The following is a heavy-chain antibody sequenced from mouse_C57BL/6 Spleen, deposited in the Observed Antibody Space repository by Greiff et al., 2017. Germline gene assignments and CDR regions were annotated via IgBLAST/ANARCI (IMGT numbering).Heavy chain of an antibody. CDR1: GFNIKDDY. CDR3: TTLSPHYYGSSPFAY. Sequence: EVQRVESGAELVRPGASVKLSCTASGFNIKDDYMHWVKQRPEQGLEWIGWIDPENGDTEYASKFQGKATITADTSSNTAYLQLSSLTSEDTAVYYCTTLSPHYYGSSPFAYWGQGTLVTVSA. CDR2: IDPENGDT. D-gene: IGHD1-1*01. J-gene: IGHJ3*01. V-gene: IGHV14-4*01.